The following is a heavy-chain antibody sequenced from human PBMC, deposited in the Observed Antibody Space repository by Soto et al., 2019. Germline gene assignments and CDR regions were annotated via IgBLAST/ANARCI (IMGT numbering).Heavy chain of an antibody. Sequence: EVQLLESGGGLVQPGGSLGLSCAASGFTFGIYVMTWVRQAPGKGLEWVSSISGSSGGIYYADSVRGRCTVSRDNSKNMLHLQRSSLRAEDSAVYHCVKYGRYWTGPTCYYFDYVDVWGKGTAVTVSS. D-gene: IGHD2-8*02. CDR2: ISGSSGGI. CDR3: VKYGRYWTGPTCYYFDYVDV. CDR1: GFTFGIYV. J-gene: IGHJ6*03. V-gene: IGHV3-23*01.